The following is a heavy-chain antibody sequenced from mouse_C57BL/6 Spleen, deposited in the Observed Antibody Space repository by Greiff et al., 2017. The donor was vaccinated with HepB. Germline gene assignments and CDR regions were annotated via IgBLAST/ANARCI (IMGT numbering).Heavy chain of an antibody. V-gene: IGHV5-9*01. Sequence: EVQRVESGGGLVKPGGSLKLSCAASGFTFSSYTMSWVRQTPEKRLEWVATISGGGGNTYYPDSVKGRFTISRDNAKNTLYLQMSSLRSEDTALYYCARDWDQSWFAYWGQGTLVTVSA. CDR3: ARDWDQSWFAY. CDR1: GFTFSSYT. CDR2: ISGGGGNT. D-gene: IGHD4-1*01. J-gene: IGHJ3*01.